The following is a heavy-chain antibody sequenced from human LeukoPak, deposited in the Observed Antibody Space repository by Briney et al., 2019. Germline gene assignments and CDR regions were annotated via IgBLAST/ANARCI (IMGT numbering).Heavy chain of an antibody. CDR2: INHSGST. V-gene: IGHV4-34*01. Sequence: PSETLSLTCAVYGGSFSYYSWSWIRQPPGKGLEWIGEINHSGSTNYNPSLKSRVTISVDTSKNQFSLKLSSVTAADTAVYYCAREFRGYFDYWGQGTLVTVSS. J-gene: IGHJ4*02. CDR3: AREFRGYFDY. CDR1: GGSFSYYS. D-gene: IGHD3-10*01.